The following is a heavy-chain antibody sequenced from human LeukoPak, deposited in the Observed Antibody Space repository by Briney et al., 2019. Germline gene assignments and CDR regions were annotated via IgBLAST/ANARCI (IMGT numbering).Heavy chain of an antibody. CDR2: IFTSGST. J-gene: IGHJ5*02. V-gene: IGHV4-4*07. D-gene: IGHD4/OR15-4a*01. CDR1: GGSITSDY. CDR3: SRGGANDL. Sequence: SETLSLTCTVVGGSITSDYWSWIRQPAGKGLEWIGRIFTSGSTTYNPSLKSRVTMSLDTSKNQFFLKLSSVTAADTAAYFCSRGGANDLWGQGTLVTVPS.